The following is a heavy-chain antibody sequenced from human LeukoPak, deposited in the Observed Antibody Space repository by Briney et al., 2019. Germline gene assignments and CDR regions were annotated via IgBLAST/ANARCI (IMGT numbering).Heavy chain of an antibody. CDR1: GFTFSDYW. J-gene: IGHJ4*02. CDR3: ARGWNYAFRFDY. CDR2: IKQDGSER. D-gene: IGHD1-7*01. V-gene: IGHV3-7*01. Sequence: PGGSLRLSCAASGFTFSDYWMTWVRQAPGKGLEWVAHIKQDGSERYYGDSVKGRFTISRDNANNLVYLQINSLGAGDTAVYYCARGWNYAFRFDYWGQGTLVTVFS.